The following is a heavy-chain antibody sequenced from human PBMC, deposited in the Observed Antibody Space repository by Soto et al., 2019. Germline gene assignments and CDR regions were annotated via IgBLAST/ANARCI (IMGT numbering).Heavy chain of an antibody. V-gene: IGHV4-34*01. Sequence: PSETLSLTCAVYGGSFSVYYWSWIRHPPGKGLEWIGEINHSGSTNYNPSLKSRVTISVDTSKNQFSLKLSSVTAADTAVYYCARGESGYSGYANWFDPWGQGTLVTVSS. CDR3: ARGESGYSGYANWFDP. CDR2: INHSGST. D-gene: IGHD5-12*01. CDR1: GGSFSVYY. J-gene: IGHJ5*02.